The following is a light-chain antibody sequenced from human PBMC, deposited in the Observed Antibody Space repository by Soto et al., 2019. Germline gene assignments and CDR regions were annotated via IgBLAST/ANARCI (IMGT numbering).Light chain of an antibody. CDR3: QQYLHTPRT. CDR2: WAS. V-gene: IGKV4-1*01. J-gene: IGKJ1*01. CDR1: DSVLYSSNNKNY. Sequence: DIVMTQSPDSLAVSLGEAATINVKSSDSVLYSSNNKNYLAWYQQKPGQPPKXXIYWASTRESGVPDRFSGSGYGTDFTLTISSLQAEDVAVYYCQQYLHTPRTFGQGTKVDIK.